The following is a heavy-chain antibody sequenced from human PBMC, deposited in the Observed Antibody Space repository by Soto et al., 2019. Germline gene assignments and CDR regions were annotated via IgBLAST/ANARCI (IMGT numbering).Heavy chain of an antibody. J-gene: IGHJ4*02. Sequence: EVQLLESGGGLVQPGGSLRLSCTASGFTFNRHAMTWVRQAPGKGLEWVSGLSDSGGSIYYADSVKGRFTISRDNSMNTLYLQMNTLRAEDTAVYYCAKVSSAWYAGFFDRWGQGALITVSS. D-gene: IGHD2-8*01. CDR3: AKVSSAWYAGFFDR. V-gene: IGHV3-23*01. CDR2: LSDSGGSI. CDR1: GFTFNRHA.